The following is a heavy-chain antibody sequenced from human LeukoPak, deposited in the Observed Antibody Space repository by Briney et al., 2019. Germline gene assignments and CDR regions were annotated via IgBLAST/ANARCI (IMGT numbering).Heavy chain of an antibody. CDR1: GGSMNSGDYY. J-gene: IGHJ4*02. CDR2: IYYSGST. Sequence: SQTLSLACTVSGGSMNSGDYYWSWIRQPPGKGLEWIGYIYYSGSTYYNPSLKSRVTISVDTSKNQFSLKLSSVTAADTTVYYCVRDYGDDFDYWGQGTLVTVSS. D-gene: IGHD3-10*01. CDR3: VRDYGDDFDY. V-gene: IGHV4-30-4*01.